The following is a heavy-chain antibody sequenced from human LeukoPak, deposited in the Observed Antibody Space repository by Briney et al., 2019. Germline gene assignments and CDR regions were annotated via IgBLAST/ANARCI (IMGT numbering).Heavy chain of an antibody. CDR2: IYSGGST. Sequence: PGGSLRLSCVGSGFTFSRYWLNWVRQAPGKGLEWVSVIYSGGSTYYADSMKGRFTISRDNSKNTLYLQMNSLRAEDTAVYYCAREIRAYDILTGYYPNGMDVWGQGTTVTVSS. J-gene: IGHJ6*02. V-gene: IGHV3-53*01. CDR1: GFTFSRYW. D-gene: IGHD3-9*01. CDR3: AREIRAYDILTGYYPNGMDV.